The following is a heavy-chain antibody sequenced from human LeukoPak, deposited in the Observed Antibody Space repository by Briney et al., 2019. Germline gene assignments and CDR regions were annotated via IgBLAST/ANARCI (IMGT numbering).Heavy chain of an antibody. CDR1: GGSIRSHY. CDR2: IYYSGST. D-gene: IGHD3-22*01. Sequence: SETLSLTCTVSGGSIRSHYWSWIRQPPGKGLEWIWYIYYSGSTNYNPSLKSRVTISVDTSKNKFSLKLNSVTAADTAVYYCARDRGDYDSSGYYGYFDYWGQGALVTVSS. CDR3: ARDRGDYDSSGYYGYFDY. J-gene: IGHJ4*02. V-gene: IGHV4-59*11.